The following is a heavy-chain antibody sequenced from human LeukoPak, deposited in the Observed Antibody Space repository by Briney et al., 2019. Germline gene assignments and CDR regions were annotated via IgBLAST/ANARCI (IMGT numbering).Heavy chain of an antibody. J-gene: IGHJ6*03. D-gene: IGHD4-17*01. Sequence: GGSLRLSCAASGFTFRSYGMHWVRQAPGKGLDWVSFIRYDGSNKYCADSVKGRFTVSRDNSKNTLYLQMNSRRAEDTAVYYCAKDKSDYGDYSYMDVLGKGTTVTVSS. V-gene: IGHV3-30*02. CDR2: IRYDGSNK. CDR3: AKDKSDYGDYSYMDV. CDR1: GFTFRSYG.